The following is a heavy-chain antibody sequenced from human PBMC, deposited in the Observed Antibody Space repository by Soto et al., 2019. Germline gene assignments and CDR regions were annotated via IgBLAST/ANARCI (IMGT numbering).Heavy chain of an antibody. V-gene: IGHV4-59*02. CDR3: ARLDPYSGYEIDY. CDR1: GGSVSVYY. CDR2: IYASGSP. D-gene: IGHD5-12*01. J-gene: IGHJ4*02. Sequence: SETLSLTCTISGGSVSVYYWSWIRQSTGQGLEWIGYIYASGSPYYNPSLRSRVTISVDTSKNQFSLKLSSVTAADTAVYYCARLDPYSGYEIDYWGQGTLVTVSS.